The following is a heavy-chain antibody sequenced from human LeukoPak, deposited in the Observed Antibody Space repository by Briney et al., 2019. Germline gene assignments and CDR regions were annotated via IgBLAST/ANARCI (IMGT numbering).Heavy chain of an antibody. Sequence: VASVKVSCKASGYSFTSYYTHWVRPGPGQGLEWMGIINPSGGSTSYAQKFQGRVTMTRDTSTNTVYMELSRLRYEDTAVFYGVKEASSIPALIPFCYLDLWGRGTLVTVSS. J-gene: IGHJ2*01. D-gene: IGHD6-6*01. CDR1: GYSFTSYY. CDR3: VKEASSIPALIPFCYLDL. CDR2: INPSGGST. V-gene: IGHV1-46*01.